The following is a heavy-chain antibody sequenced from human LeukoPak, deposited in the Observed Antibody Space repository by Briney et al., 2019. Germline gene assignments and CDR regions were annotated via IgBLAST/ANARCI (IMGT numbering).Heavy chain of an antibody. CDR3: AGESSDYGDYDAFDI. J-gene: IGHJ3*02. CDR1: GFTFSTYY. D-gene: IGHD4-17*01. CDR2: IVNDGSTT. V-gene: IGHV3-74*01. Sequence: GGSLRLSCAASGFTFSTYYMHWVRHAPGKGLVWVSRIVNDGSTTNYAGSVKGRFTISRDNAKNTLCLQMNSLRVEDTAVYYCAGESSDYGDYDAFDIWGRGTMVTVSS.